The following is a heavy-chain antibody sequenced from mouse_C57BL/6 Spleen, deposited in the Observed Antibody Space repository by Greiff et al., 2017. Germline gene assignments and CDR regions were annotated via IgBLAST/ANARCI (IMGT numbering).Heavy chain of an antibody. J-gene: IGHJ4*01. CDR3: ARGATVVATRYAMDY. V-gene: IGHV1-42*01. D-gene: IGHD1-1*01. CDR1: GYSFTGYY. CDR2: INPSTGGT. Sequence: EVQLQESGPELVKPGASVKISCKASGYSFTGYYMNWVKQSPEKSLEWIGEINPSTGGTTYNQKFKAKATLTVDKSSSTAYVQLKSLTSEDSAVYYCARGATVVATRYAMDYWGQGTSVTVSS.